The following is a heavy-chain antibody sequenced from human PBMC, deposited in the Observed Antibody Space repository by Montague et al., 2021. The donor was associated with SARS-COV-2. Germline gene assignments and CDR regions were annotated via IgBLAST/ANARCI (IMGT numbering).Heavy chain of an antibody. J-gene: IGHJ4*02. Sequence: CAISGDSVSNTAPASNWLRYSPPSRLEFLGSIYYRSEWHTDYAVSVEGRLAIDADTSKNQFSLQLHSVTPEDSAVYYCASGWTLFDWGQGTLVTVSS. V-gene: IGHV6-1*01. CDR2: IYYRSEWHT. D-gene: IGHD6-19*01. CDR1: GDSVSNTAPA. CDR3: ASGWTLFD.